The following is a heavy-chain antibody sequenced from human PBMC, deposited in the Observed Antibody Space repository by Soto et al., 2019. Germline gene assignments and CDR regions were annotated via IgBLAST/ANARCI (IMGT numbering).Heavy chain of an antibody. D-gene: IGHD3-22*01. J-gene: IGHJ4*02. CDR3: ASEGYYDSSGLREGLY. V-gene: IGHV1-69*01. CDR2: IIPIFGTA. Sequence: GASVKVSCKASGGALSCYAISWLRQAPGQGLEWMGGIIPIFGTANYARKFQGRVTITADESTSTAYMELSSLRSEDTAVYYCASEGYYDSSGLREGLYLGQGTLVTVSS. CDR1: GGALSCYA.